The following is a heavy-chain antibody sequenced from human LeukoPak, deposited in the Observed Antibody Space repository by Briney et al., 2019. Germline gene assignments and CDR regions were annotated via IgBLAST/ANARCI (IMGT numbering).Heavy chain of an antibody. D-gene: IGHD1-14*01. J-gene: IGHJ4*02. Sequence: PGGSLRLSCAASGFTFSNAWMSWVRQAPGKGLEWVGRIKSKTDVGTTDFAAPVKGRFTISRDDSENTLYLQMNSLKTEDTAVYYCTASPPGGDYFDYWGQGTLVTVSS. V-gene: IGHV3-15*01. CDR3: TASPPGGDYFDY. CDR2: IKSKTDVGTT. CDR1: GFTFSNAW.